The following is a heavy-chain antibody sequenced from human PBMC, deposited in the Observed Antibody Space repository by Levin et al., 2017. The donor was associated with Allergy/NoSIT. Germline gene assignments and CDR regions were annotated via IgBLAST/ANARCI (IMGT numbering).Heavy chain of an antibody. J-gene: IGHJ6*02. CDR3: ARYYCSSTTCWRDCMDV. CDR2: IYYSGST. Sequence: SETLSLTCTVSGGSISSYYWSWIRQPPGKGLEWIGYIYYSGSTNYNPSLKSRATISVDTSKNQFSLKLNSVTAADTAVYYCARYYCSSTTCWRDCMDVWGQGTTVTVSS. D-gene: IGHD2-2*01. V-gene: IGHV4-59*01. CDR1: GGSISSYY.